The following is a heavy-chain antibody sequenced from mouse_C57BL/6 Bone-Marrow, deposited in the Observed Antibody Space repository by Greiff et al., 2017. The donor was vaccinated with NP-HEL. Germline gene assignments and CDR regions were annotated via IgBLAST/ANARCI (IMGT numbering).Heavy chain of an antibody. J-gene: IGHJ3*01. Sequence: DVKLQESGPGLVKPSQSLSLTCSVTGYSIISGYYWNWIRQFPGNKLEWMAYISYDGSNNYNPSFKNRISITRDISKNQFFLKLTAVTTEDTATYYCAREGGYYGSPFAYWGQGTLVTVSA. V-gene: IGHV3-6*01. CDR1: GYSIISGYY. CDR2: ISYDGSN. CDR3: AREGGYYGSPFAY. D-gene: IGHD1-1*01.